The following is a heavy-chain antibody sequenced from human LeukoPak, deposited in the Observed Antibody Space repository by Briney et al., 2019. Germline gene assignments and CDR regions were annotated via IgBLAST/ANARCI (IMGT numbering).Heavy chain of an antibody. CDR3: ARRYKNVVVPGYYMDV. D-gene: IGHD2/OR15-2a*01. V-gene: IGHV1-8*01. CDR1: GYTFTSYD. J-gene: IGHJ6*03. Sequence: ASVKVSCKASGYTFTSYDINWVRQATGQGPEWMGWMNPNSGNTGYAQKFQGRVTMTRNTSISTAYMELSSLTSEDTAVYYCARRYKNVVVPGYYMDVWGKGTTVPVSS. CDR2: MNPNSGNT.